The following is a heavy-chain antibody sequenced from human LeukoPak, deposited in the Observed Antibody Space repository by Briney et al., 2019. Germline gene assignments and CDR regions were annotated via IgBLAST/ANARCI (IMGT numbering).Heavy chain of an antibody. CDR3: ARFTAAAPAVDY. D-gene: IGHD6-13*01. J-gene: IGHJ4*02. CDR2: IYHSGST. Sequence: SETLSLTCTVSGYSISSGYYWGWIRQPPGKGLEWIGSIYHSGSTYYNPSLKSRVTISVDTSKNQFSLKLSSVTAADTAVYYCARFTAAAPAVDYWGQGTLVTVSS. CDR1: GYSISSGYY. V-gene: IGHV4-38-2*02.